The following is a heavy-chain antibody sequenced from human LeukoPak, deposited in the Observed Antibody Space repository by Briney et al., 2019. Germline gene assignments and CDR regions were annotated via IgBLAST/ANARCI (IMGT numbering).Heavy chain of an antibody. CDR3: AKPSLLQQLAYFDY. V-gene: IGHV3-7*01. D-gene: IGHD6-13*01. J-gene: IGHJ4*02. CDR1: GFTFSSYW. CDR2: IKQDGSEK. Sequence: PGGSLRLSCAASGFTFSSYWMSWVRQAPGKGLEWVANIKQDGSEKYYVDSVKGRFTISRDNSKNTLYLQMNSLRAEDTAVYYCAKPSLLQQLAYFDYWGQGTLVTVSS.